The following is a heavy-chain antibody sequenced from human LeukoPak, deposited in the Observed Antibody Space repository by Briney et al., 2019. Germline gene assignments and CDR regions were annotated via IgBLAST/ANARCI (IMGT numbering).Heavy chain of an antibody. J-gene: IGHJ4*02. Sequence: TSETLSLTCTVSGGSISSYYWVWIRQPPGKGLEWVGSIYHSGSTYYNPSLKSRVTISVDTSKNQFSLKLRSVTAADTAVYYCARGGWNKFDYWGQGTLVTVSS. CDR3: ARGGWNKFDY. D-gene: IGHD3-22*01. CDR2: IYHSGST. CDR1: GGSISSYY. V-gene: IGHV4-38-2*02.